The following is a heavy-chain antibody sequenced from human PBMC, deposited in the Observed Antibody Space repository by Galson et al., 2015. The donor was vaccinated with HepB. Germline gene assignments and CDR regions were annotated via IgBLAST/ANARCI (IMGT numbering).Heavy chain of an antibody. Sequence: QVQLQESGQGLVKPSETLPLTCTVHGGPISSYYWNWIRQPTGKGQEWIGYIYYSGSTNYNPPLKSRVTISVDTSKNQFSLKLSSVTAADTAVYYCARQIAAARGNSFDYWGQGTLVTVSS. CDR2: IYYSGST. V-gene: IGHV4-59*08. CDR1: GGPISSYY. D-gene: IGHD6-25*01. J-gene: IGHJ4*02. CDR3: ARQIAAARGNSFDY.